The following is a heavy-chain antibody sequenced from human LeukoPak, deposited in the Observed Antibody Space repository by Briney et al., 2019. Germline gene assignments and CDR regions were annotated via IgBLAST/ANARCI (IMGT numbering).Heavy chain of an antibody. CDR3: ARGPNSGYDSHFDY. D-gene: IGHD5-12*01. J-gene: IGHJ4*02. CDR1: GGSISSSSYY. Sequence: SSETLSLTRTVSGGSISSSSYYWGWIRQPPGKGLQWIGSIYYSGSTYYNPSLKSRVTISVDTSKNQFSLKLSSVTAADTAVYYCARGPNSGYDSHFDYWGQGTLVTVSS. CDR2: IYYSGST. V-gene: IGHV4-39*07.